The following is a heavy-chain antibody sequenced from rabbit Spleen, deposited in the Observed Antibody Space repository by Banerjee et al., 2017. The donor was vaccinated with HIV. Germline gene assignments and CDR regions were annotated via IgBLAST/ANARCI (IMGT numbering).Heavy chain of an antibody. CDR2: INTATGKP. D-gene: IGHD8-1*01. Sequence: QEELEESGGGLVKPEGSLTFTCKASGFSFSDRDVMCWVRQAPGKGLEWIACINTATGKPVYATWAKGRFSISTTSSTTVTLLMTRLTVADTSTYFCARDASSSFSSYGMDLWGQGPLVTVS. CDR3: ARDASSSFSSYGMDL. CDR1: GFSFSDRDV. V-gene: IGHV1S45*01. J-gene: IGHJ6*01.